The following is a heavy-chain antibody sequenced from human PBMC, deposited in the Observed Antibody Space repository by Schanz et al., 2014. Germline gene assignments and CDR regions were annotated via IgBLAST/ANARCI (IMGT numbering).Heavy chain of an antibody. CDR3: ARDGYSVVVISPTESFDI. D-gene: IGHD2-21*01. CDR2: INSDGTKR. V-gene: IGHV3-33*08. J-gene: IGHJ3*02. Sequence: QVRLVESGGGVVQPGRSLRLSCAASGFTLSSYGMHWVRQAPGKGLEWVAFINSDGTKRFYADSVKSRFTISRDNSTNTLYLQMNRLRAEVTTVYYCARDGYSVVVISPTESFDIWGQGTMVTVSP. CDR1: GFTLSSYG.